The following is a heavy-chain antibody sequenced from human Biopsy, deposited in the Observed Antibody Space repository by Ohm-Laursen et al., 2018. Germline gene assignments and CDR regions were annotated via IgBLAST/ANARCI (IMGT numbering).Heavy chain of an antibody. CDR3: ATKLTRYFHH. Sequence: GASVKVSCKAPGGTFSNYGVNWVRQAPGQGLEWLGGNIPFLGTGNYAQKFQDRVTVAADTSTSTATMELRSLRSDDTALYYCATKLTRYFHHWGQGTLVIVSS. V-gene: IGHV1-69*06. J-gene: IGHJ1*01. CDR2: NIPFLGTG. D-gene: IGHD3-9*01. CDR1: GGTFSNYG.